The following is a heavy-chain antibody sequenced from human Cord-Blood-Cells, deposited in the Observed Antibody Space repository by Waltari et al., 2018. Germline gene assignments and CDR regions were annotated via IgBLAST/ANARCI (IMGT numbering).Heavy chain of an antibody. V-gene: IGHV3-21*01. CDR3: ARSYSSGRAY. CDR1: GFTFSSYS. J-gene: IGHJ4*02. Sequence: EVQLVESGGGLVKPGGALRLSCAASGFTFSSYSMNWVRQAPGKGVDLVSAISSSSSYIYYADSVKGRFTISRDNAKNSLYLQMNSLRAEDTAVYYCARSYSSGRAYWGQGTLVTVSS. D-gene: IGHD6-19*01. CDR2: ISSSSSYI.